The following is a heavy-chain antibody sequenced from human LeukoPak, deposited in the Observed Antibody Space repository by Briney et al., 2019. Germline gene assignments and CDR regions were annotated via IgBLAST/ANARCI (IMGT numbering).Heavy chain of an antibody. V-gene: IGHV3-23*01. CDR3: AKGSGSYRFGYFDY. J-gene: IGHJ4*02. D-gene: IGHD1-26*01. Sequence: GGSLRLSCAASGFTFSSYAMSWVRQAPGKGLEWVSAISGSGGSAYYADSVKGRFTISRDNSKNTLYLQMNSLRAEDTAVYYCAKGSGSYRFGYFDYWGQGTLVTVSS. CDR2: ISGSGGSA. CDR1: GFTFSSYA.